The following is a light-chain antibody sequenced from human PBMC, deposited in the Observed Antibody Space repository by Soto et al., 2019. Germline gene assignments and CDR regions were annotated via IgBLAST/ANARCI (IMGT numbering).Light chain of an antibody. V-gene: IGKV1-39*01. Sequence: DIQLTQSPSSLSASVGDRVTMTCGASQNINTYLNWYQQKAGKAPKLLIFDTSTLQSGVPSRFSGSGSRTHFTVTISSLQPEDFATYYCQETSSAPFTFGPGTTVDI. CDR3: QETSSAPFT. J-gene: IGKJ3*01. CDR1: QNINTY. CDR2: DTS.